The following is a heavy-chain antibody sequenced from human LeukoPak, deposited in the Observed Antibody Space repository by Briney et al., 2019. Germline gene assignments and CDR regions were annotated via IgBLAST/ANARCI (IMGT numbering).Heavy chain of an antibody. J-gene: IGHJ4*02. CDR2: ISGSSSST. CDR3: AKDPYYDFWSAPPPDY. Sequence: PGGSLRLSCAASGFTFRSFAMSWVRQGPGKGLEWVSAISGSSSSTYYADSMKGRFTISRDNSKDTLYLQMNSLRAEDTAVYYCAKDPYYDFWSAPPPDYWGQGTLVTVSS. D-gene: IGHD3-3*01. V-gene: IGHV3-23*01. CDR1: GFTFRSFA.